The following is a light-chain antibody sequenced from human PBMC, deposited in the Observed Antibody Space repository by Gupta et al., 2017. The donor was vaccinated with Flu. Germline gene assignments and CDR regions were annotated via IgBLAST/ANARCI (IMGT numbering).Light chain of an antibody. J-gene: IGKJ1*01. CDR2: VGS. V-gene: IGKV2-28*01. Sequence: DIVMNQSPLSLPVIPGEPASISCRSNQILLHSNGYNYLDWYLQKPGQSPQPLFYVGSNRASGVPDRLSGSGSGTDFTLKITRVEAEDVGVYYCMQGLQTPWTFGQGTKVEVK. CDR1: QILLHSNGYNY. CDR3: MQGLQTPWT.